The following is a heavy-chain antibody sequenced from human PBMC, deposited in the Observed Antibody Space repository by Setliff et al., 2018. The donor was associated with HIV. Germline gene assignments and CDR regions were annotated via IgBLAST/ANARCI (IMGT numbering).Heavy chain of an antibody. CDR2: IYYSGST. D-gene: IGHD3-10*01. V-gene: IGHV4-31*03. Sequence: SETLSLTCTVSGVSVSSSGYYWSWIRQHPGKGLEWIGYIYYSGSTYYSPSLKSRVTISEDTSKNQFSLKMRSVTAADTAVYYCATSPAGEILGSRPFYFDYWGQGTLVTVSS. CDR1: GVSVSSSGYY. J-gene: IGHJ4*02. CDR3: ATSPAGEILGSRPFYFDY.